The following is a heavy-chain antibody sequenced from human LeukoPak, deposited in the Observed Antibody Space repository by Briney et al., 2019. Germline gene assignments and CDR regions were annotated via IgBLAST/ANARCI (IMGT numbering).Heavy chain of an antibody. CDR3: AKDSQLVFGYFDY. J-gene: IGHJ4*02. Sequence: GGSLRLSCAASGFTFSSYAMSWVRQAPGKGLEWVSAISGSGGSTYYADSVKGRFTISRDNSKNTLYLQVNSLRAEDTAVYYCAKDSQLVFGYFDYWGQGTLVTVSS. D-gene: IGHD6-13*01. CDR1: GFTFSSYA. V-gene: IGHV3-23*01. CDR2: ISGSGGST.